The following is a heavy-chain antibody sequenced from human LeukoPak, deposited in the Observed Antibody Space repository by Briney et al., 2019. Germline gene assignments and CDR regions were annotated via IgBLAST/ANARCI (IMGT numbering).Heavy chain of an antibody. J-gene: IGHJ4*02. V-gene: IGHV1-8*01. CDR3: ARRYRRDSSGYYRPTPLGGY. CDR1: GYTFTSYD. Sequence: ASVKVSCKASGYTFTSYDINWVRQATGQGLEWMGWMNPNSGNTGYAQKFQGRVTMTRNTSISTAYMELSSLRSEDTAVYYCARRYRRDSSGYYRPTPLGGYWGQGTLVTVSS. D-gene: IGHD3-22*01. CDR2: MNPNSGNT.